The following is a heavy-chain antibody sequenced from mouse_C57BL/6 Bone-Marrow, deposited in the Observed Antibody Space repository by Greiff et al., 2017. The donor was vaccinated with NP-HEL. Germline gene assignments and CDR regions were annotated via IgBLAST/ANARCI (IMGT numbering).Heavy chain of an antibody. CDR2: IYPRSGNT. Sequence: QVQLQQSGAELARPGASVTLSCKASGYTFTSYGISWVKQRTGQGLEWIGEIYPRSGNTYYNEKFKGKATLTADKSSSTAYMELRSLTSEDSAVYFCATHYWGQGTTLTVSS. J-gene: IGHJ2*01. CDR3: ATHY. CDR1: GYTFTSYG. V-gene: IGHV1-81*01.